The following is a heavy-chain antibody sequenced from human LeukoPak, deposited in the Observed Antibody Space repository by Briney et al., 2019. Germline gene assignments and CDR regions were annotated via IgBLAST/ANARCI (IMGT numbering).Heavy chain of an antibody. V-gene: IGHV4-30-2*01. CDR2: IYHSGST. CDR1: GGSISSGGYS. D-gene: IGHD2/OR15-2a*01. Sequence: SQTLSLTCAVSGGSISSGGYSWSWIRQPPGKGLEWIGYIYHSGSTYYNPSLKSRVTISVDRSKNQFSLKLSSVTAADTAVYYCSRERREYINSNYYYYYMDVWGKGTTVTVSS. CDR3: SRERREYINSNYYYYYMDV. J-gene: IGHJ6*03.